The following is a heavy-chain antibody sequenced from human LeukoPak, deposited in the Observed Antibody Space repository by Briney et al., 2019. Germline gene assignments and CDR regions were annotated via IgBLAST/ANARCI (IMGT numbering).Heavy chain of an antibody. J-gene: IGHJ4*02. CDR2: ISSSATTK. D-gene: IGHD6-13*01. V-gene: IGHV3-48*04. CDR3: ARALPSSWYFFDY. CDR1: GFTFNTYG. Sequence: PGGSLRLSCAASGFTFNTYGMSWVRQAPGKGLEWVSYISSSATTKYYADSVKGRFTISRDNAKSSLYLQMNSLRVDDTAVYYCARALPSSWYFFDYWGQGALVTVSS.